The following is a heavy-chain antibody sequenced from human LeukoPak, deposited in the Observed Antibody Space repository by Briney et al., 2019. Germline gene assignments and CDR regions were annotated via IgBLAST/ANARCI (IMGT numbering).Heavy chain of an antibody. CDR1: GGSFSVDY. Sequence: SETVSLTGAVYGGSFSVDYWSWIRQPPGKGLEWIGEIKHIGSTNYTPSLRSRVTLSVDTSKNQFSLKLSSVTAADTAVYYCARYRTDYGDYANWFDPWGQGTLVTVSS. J-gene: IGHJ5*02. V-gene: IGHV4-34*01. CDR2: IKHIGST. D-gene: IGHD4-17*01. CDR3: ARYRTDYGDYANWFDP.